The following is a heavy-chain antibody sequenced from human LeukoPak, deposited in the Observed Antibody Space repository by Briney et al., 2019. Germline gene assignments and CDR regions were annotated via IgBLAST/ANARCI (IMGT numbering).Heavy chain of an antibody. Sequence: GGSLRLSCAASGFTFSSHSMNWVRQAPGKGLEWVSYISSSSSTIYYADSVKGRFTISRDNSKNTLYLQMNSLRVEDTAVYYCAKGSAASRPYYFDYWGQGTLVTVSS. V-gene: IGHV3-48*01. J-gene: IGHJ4*02. CDR2: ISSSSSTI. CDR1: GFTFSSHS. CDR3: AKGSAASRPYYFDY. D-gene: IGHD6-25*01.